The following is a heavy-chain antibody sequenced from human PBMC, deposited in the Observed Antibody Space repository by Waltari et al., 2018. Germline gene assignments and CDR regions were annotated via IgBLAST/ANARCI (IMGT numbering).Heavy chain of an antibody. CDR3: ARGNAGPIGDAFDI. Sequence: QVQLVQSGAEVKKPGSSVKVSCKASGGTFSSYAISWVRQAPGQGLEWMGGIIPIFGTANYAKKFQGRVTITADESTSTAYMELSSLRSEDTAVYYWARGNAGPIGDAFDIWGQGTMVTVSS. CDR1: GGTFSSYA. CDR2: IIPIFGTA. J-gene: IGHJ3*02. D-gene: IGHD1-26*01. V-gene: IGHV1-69*01.